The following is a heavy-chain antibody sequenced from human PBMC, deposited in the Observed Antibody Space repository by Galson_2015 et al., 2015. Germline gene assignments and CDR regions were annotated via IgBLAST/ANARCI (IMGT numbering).Heavy chain of an antibody. CDR2: IRAYNGNT. Sequence: SVKVSCKASGYTFTSYGISWVRQAPGQGLEWMGWIRAYNGNTNYAQKLQGRVTMTTDTSTSTAYMELRSLRSDVTAVYYCARVPSSGDYPTYYYYYMDVWGKGTTVTVSS. J-gene: IGHJ6*03. CDR3: ARVPSSGDYPTYYYYYMDV. CDR1: GYTFTSYG. D-gene: IGHD4-17*01. V-gene: IGHV1-18*01.